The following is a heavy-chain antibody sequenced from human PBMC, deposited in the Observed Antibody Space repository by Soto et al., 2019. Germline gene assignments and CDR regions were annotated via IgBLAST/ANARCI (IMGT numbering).Heavy chain of an antibody. V-gene: IGHV4-59*01. J-gene: IGHJ6*02. Sequence: SETLSLTCAVSGASITQYYWNWIRQSPGRGLEWIVSFSSTGSTVYNPSLRGRVTISLDTSKNQFSLTLNSVTAADTAVYYCARGGGSPYHNHEFDFWGLGTTVTVSS. CDR1: GASITQYY. CDR3: ARGGGSPYHNHEFDF. D-gene: IGHD3-10*01. CDR2: FSSTGST.